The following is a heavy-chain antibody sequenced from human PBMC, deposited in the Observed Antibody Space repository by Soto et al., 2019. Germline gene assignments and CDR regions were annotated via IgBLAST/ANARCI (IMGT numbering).Heavy chain of an antibody. Sequence: SETLSLTCTVSGGSISSGGYYWSWIRQHPGKGLEWIGYIYYSGSTYYNPSLKSRVTISVDTSKNQFSLKLSSVTAADTAVYYCARGSIFGVVTLPADYWGQGTLVTVSS. CDR3: ARGSIFGVVTLPADY. J-gene: IGHJ4*02. CDR1: GGSISSGGYY. V-gene: IGHV4-31*03. D-gene: IGHD3-3*01. CDR2: IYYSGST.